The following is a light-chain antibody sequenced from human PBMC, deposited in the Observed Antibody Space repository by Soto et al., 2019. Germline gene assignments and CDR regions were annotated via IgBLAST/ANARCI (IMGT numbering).Light chain of an antibody. J-gene: IGLJ3*02. V-gene: IGLV2-14*01. CDR2: EVS. CDR1: SSDVGGYNY. CDR3: SSYTSSSTLVV. Sequence: QSAPTQPASVSGSPGQSITISCTGTSSDVGGYNYVSWYQHHPGKAPKLMIYEVSNRPSGVSNRFSGSKSGNTASLTISGLQAEDEADYYCSSYTSSSTLVVFGGGTKVTVL.